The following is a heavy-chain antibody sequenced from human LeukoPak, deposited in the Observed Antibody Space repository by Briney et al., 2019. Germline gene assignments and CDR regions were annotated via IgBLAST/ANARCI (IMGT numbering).Heavy chain of an antibody. CDR3: ARGTSSWFDP. Sequence: GRSLRLSCAAPGFSFSSYGMHWVRQAPGKGLEWVAIIWYDGSNKYYADSVKGRFTISRDNSKNTLYLQMNSLRAEDTAVYYCARGTSSWFDPWGQGTLVTVSS. D-gene: IGHD1-7*01. CDR2: IWYDGSNK. CDR1: GFSFSSYG. J-gene: IGHJ5*02. V-gene: IGHV3-33*01.